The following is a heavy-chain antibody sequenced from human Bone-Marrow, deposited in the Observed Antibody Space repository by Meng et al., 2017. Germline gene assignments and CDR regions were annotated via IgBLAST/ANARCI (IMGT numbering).Heavy chain of an antibody. J-gene: IGHJ5*02. Sequence: VRPQEGGAGSLKPSGTLSLTCAVYGGSFSGYYWSWIRQPPGKGLEWIGEINHSGSTNYNPSLKSRVTISVDTSKNQFSLKLSSVTAADTAVYYCARVGVVVITPNWFDPWGQGTLVTVSS. CDR3: ARVGVVVITPNWFDP. CDR2: INHSGST. CDR1: GGSFSGYY. V-gene: IGHV4-34*02. D-gene: IGHD3-22*01.